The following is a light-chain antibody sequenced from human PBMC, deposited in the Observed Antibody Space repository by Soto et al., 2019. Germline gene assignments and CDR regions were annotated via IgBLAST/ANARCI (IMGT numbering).Light chain of an antibody. Sequence: EVVMTQSPATLSVSPGERVTLSCRASESVHRNLAWYQQKPGQGPSLLIYYASTRATGVPDRFTGSGSGTEFTLTISSLQSEDFGVYQCKNYRNWPPTFGPGTKVEIK. J-gene: IGKJ3*01. CDR3: KNYRNWPPT. CDR1: ESVHRN. CDR2: YAS. V-gene: IGKV3-15*01.